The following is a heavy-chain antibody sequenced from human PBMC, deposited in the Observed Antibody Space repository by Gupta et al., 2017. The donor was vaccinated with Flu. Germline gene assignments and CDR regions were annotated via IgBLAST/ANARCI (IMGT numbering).Heavy chain of an antibody. D-gene: IGHD6-13*01. CDR3: AKDLGGSSWYYFDY. V-gene: IGHV3-23*01. J-gene: IGHJ4*02. CDR2: ISGSGGNT. Sequence: QAPGKGLEWVSAISGSGGNTYYADSVKGRFTISRDNSKNTLYLQMNSLRAEDTAVYYCAKDLGGSSWYYFDYWGQGTLVTVSS.